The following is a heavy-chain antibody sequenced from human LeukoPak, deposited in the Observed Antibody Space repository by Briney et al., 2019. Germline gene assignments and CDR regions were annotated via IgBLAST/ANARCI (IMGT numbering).Heavy chain of an antibody. D-gene: IGHD3-9*01. CDR2: ITASADST. CDR1: GFTFSSHS. Sequence: SGGSLRLSCAASGFTFSSHSMSWVRQAPGKGLEWVSTITASADSTFYSDSVKGRFTISRDNSKNTLNLQMNSLRPEDTAIYHCAADYNILTGYFSDLGYWGQGTPVTVSS. J-gene: IGHJ4*02. V-gene: IGHV3-23*01. CDR3: AADYNILTGYFSDLGY.